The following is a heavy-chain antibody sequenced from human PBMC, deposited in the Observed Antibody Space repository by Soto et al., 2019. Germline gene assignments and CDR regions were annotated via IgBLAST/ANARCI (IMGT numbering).Heavy chain of an antibody. V-gene: IGHV1-18*01. J-gene: IGHJ3*02. CDR2: ISAYSGNT. CDR1: GYTFTSYG. CDR3: AISSLGNDYNDACDI. Sequence: QVQLVQSGAEVKKPGASVKVSCKASGYTFTSYGISWVRQAPGQGLAWMGWISAYSGNTNYAQKLQGRVTMTTDTSTSTAYMELRSLRSDDTAVYYCAISSLGNDYNDACDIWCQGTMVTVSS. D-gene: IGHD4-4*01.